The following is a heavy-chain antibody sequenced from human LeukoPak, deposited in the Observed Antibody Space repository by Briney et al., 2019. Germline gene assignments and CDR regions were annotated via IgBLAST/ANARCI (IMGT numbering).Heavy chain of an antibody. CDR2: IRFDGTNK. Sequence: GGSLRLSCVASGFTFRSHGMNWVRQAPGRGLEWVAFIRFDGTNKYYADSVKGRFTISRDNSKNTLYLQMNSLRGEDTAVYYCAKDLLRPAAMHFSTDYWGQGTLVTVSS. J-gene: IGHJ4*02. V-gene: IGHV3-30*02. D-gene: IGHD2-2*01. CDR1: GFTFRSHG. CDR3: AKDLLRPAAMHFSTDY.